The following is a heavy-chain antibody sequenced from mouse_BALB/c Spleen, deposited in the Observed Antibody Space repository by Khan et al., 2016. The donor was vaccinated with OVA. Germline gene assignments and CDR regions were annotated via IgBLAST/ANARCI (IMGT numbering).Heavy chain of an antibody. J-gene: IGHJ4*01. V-gene: IGHV14-4*02. CDR1: DFNIKDYY. CDR2: SDPENGDT. CDR3: NGRDGYAMDY. D-gene: IGHD3-3*01. Sequence: EVQLQQPGAELVRSGASVKLSCTASDFNIKDYYVHWVKQRPEQGLEWIGWSDPENGDTESAPTFQAKATMTADTSSNTAYLQLSSLTSEDTAVYDCNGRDGYAMDYWGRGTSVTVSS.